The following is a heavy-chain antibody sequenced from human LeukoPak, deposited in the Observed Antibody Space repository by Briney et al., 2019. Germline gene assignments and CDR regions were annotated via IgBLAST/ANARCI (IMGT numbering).Heavy chain of an antibody. CDR1: GFPFSSYA. Sequence: GGSLRLSCAASGFPFSSYAMSWVRQAPGKGLEWVANIKQDGSETYYVDPVKGRFTISRDNAKNSLYLQMHSLRAEDTAVYYCVREGTTVALFDYWGQGSLVTVSS. CDR3: VREGTTVALFDY. V-gene: IGHV3-7*01. J-gene: IGHJ4*02. CDR2: IKQDGSET. D-gene: IGHD6-19*01.